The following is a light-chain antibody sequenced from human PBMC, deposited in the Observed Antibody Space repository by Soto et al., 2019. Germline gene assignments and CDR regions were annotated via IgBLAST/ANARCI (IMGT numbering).Light chain of an antibody. CDR2: WAS. CDR3: EQYYITPHT. Sequence: DIVMTQSPDSLAVSPGERATINCRSSQSVLYSSNNKNYLAWYQQKPGQTPKLLIYWASTRESGVPDRFSGSGSGTDFTLAISALQAEDAAVYYCEQYYITPHTFGQGTKLEIK. V-gene: IGKV4-1*01. J-gene: IGKJ2*01. CDR1: QSVLYSSNNKNY.